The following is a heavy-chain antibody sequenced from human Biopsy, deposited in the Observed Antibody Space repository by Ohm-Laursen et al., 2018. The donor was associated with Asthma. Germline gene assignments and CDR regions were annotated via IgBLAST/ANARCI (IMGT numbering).Heavy chain of an antibody. CDR3: ARMYYDFLTGQVNDVFAI. V-gene: IGHV1-3*01. D-gene: IGHD3-9*01. CDR2: INAGNGNT. CDR1: GYTFINYA. J-gene: IGHJ3*02. Sequence: GASVKVSCKASGYTFINYAIHWVRQAPGQRLEWMGWINAGNGNTKYSQKFQGRVTITRDTSASTAYMDLSSLRSEDTAVYYCARMYYDFLTGQVNDVFAIWGQGTVVTVSS.